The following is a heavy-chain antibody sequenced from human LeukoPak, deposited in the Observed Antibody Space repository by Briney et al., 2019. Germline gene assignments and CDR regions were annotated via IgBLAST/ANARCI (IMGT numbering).Heavy chain of an antibody. Sequence: PGGSLRLSCAASGFTFSSCWMSWVRQAPGKGLEWVANIKEDGSEKFYVDSVKGRFTISRDNAKNSLYLQMNSLRAEDTAVYYCARLITTYFDYWGQGSLVTVSS. CDR3: ARLITTYFDY. J-gene: IGHJ4*02. D-gene: IGHD3-22*01. V-gene: IGHV3-7*01. CDR2: IKEDGSEK. CDR1: GFTFSSCW.